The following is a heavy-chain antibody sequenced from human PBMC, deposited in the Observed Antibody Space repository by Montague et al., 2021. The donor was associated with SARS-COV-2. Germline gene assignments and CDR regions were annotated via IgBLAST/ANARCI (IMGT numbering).Heavy chain of an antibody. CDR3: ARVQRTTGTTRLGTYYYYYYGMDV. J-gene: IGHJ6*02. CDR1: GFTFSSYW. V-gene: IGHV3-7*01. Sequence: SLRLSCAASGFTFSSYWMSWVRQAPGKGLEWVANIKQDGSKKYYVDSVKGRFTISRDNAKNSLYLQMNSLRAEDTAVYYCARVQRTTGTTRLGTYYYYYYGMDVWGQGTTVTVSS. D-gene: IGHD1-1*01. CDR2: IKQDGSKK.